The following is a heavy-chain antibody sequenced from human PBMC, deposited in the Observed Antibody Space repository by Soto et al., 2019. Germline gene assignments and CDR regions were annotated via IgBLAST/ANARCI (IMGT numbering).Heavy chain of an antibody. CDR1: GFIFSTYG. CDR3: AKDLLLTTITTVGD. J-gene: IGHJ4*02. Sequence: QVQLVESGGGVVQPGRSLRLSCAASGFIFSTYGMHWVRQAPGKGLEWLSVISYDGNNKYYPDSVKGRLTISRDNSKNTLWLQMDSLRTEDTAVYYCAKDLLLTTITTVGDWGQGTLVTVSS. CDR2: ISYDGNNK. D-gene: IGHD4-17*01. V-gene: IGHV3-30*18.